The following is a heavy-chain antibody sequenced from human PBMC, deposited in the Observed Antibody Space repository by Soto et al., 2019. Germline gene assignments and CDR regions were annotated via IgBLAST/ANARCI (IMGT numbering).Heavy chain of an antibody. CDR1: GGSISSSSYY. CDR3: ARRFRHAPHNFDY. CDR2: IYYSGST. V-gene: IGHV4-39*01. Sequence: SETLSLTCTVSGGSISSSSYYWGWIRQPPGKGLEWIGSIYYSGSTYYNPSLKSRVTISVDTSKNQFSLKLSSVTAADTAVYYCARRFRHAPHNFDYWGQGTLVTVSS. J-gene: IGHJ4*02.